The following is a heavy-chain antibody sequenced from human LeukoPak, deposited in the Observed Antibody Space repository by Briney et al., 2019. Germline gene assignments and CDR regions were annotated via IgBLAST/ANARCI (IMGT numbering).Heavy chain of an antibody. Sequence: GGSLRLSCAASGFTFDDYAMHWVRQAPGKGLEWVPGISWNSGSIGYADSVKGRFTISRDNAKNSLYLQMNSLRAEDMALYYCAKSPCGGDCYSFDYWGQGTLVTVSS. V-gene: IGHV3-9*03. D-gene: IGHD2-21*02. CDR1: GFTFDDYA. CDR3: AKSPCGGDCYSFDY. CDR2: ISWNSGSI. J-gene: IGHJ4*02.